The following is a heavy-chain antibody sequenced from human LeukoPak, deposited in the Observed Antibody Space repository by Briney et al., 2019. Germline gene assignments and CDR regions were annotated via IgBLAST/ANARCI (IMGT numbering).Heavy chain of an antibody. Sequence: GGSLRLSCAASGFTFSSYGMHWVRQAPGKGLEWVANIKQDGSEKYYVDSVKGRFTISRDNSKNTLYLQMNSLRAEDTAVYYCAKHYYDSSGYYYQYFQHWGQGTLVTVSS. CDR3: AKHYYDSSGYYYQYFQH. V-gene: IGHV3-7*03. CDR1: GFTFSSYG. J-gene: IGHJ1*01. D-gene: IGHD3-22*01. CDR2: IKQDGSEK.